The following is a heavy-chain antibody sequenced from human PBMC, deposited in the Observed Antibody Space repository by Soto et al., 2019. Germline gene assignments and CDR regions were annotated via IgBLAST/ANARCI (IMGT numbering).Heavy chain of an antibody. CDR1: GYTFAGYY. J-gene: IGHJ4*02. D-gene: IGHD6-6*01. Sequence: ASVKVSCKASGYTFAGYYMHWVRQAPGQGLEWMGWINPNSGGTNYAQKFQGWVTMTRDTSISTAYTELSRLRSDDTAVYYCARDLIGSIVRSAFDYWGQGTLVTVSS. CDR3: ARDLIGSIVRSAFDY. CDR2: INPNSGGT. V-gene: IGHV1-2*04.